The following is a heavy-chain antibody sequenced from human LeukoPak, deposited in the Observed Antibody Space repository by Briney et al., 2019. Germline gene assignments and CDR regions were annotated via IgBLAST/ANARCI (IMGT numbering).Heavy chain of an antibody. Sequence: ASVKVSCKASGYTFTSYYMHWVRQAPGQGLEWVGIINPSGGSTSYAQKFQGRVTMTRDTSTSTVYMELSSLRSEDTAVYFCARDGVLGGFDYWGQGTQVTVSS. CDR3: ARDGVLGGFDY. V-gene: IGHV1-46*01. CDR2: INPSGGST. J-gene: IGHJ4*02. CDR1: GYTFTSYY. D-gene: IGHD3-16*01.